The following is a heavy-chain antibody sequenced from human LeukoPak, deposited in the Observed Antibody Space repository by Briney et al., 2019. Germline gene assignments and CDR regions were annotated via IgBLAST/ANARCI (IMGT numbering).Heavy chain of an antibody. CDR2: IRNKANGGTA. D-gene: IGHD6-19*01. CDR1: GFTFSDYA. CDR3: SRAYSTGWLGIDDY. J-gene: IGHJ4*02. V-gene: IGHV3-49*04. Sequence: GGSLRLSCTASGFTFSDYAMTWVRQAPGKGLEWVGFIRNKANGGTADYAASVKGRFTISRDDSKTIAYLQMNSLKTEDTAVYFCSRAYSTGWLGIDDYWGQGTLVTVSS.